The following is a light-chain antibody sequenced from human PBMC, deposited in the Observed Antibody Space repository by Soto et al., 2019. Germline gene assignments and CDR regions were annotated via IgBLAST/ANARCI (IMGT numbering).Light chain of an antibody. V-gene: IGKV3-15*01. CDR1: QSVSSD. Sequence: EIVMTQSQATLSVSPGGRPTLSCRASQSVSSDLAWYHQKPGQAPRLLIYGASTRATGIPARFSGSGSGTEFTLTINSLQSEDFAVYYCQQYNNWPRTFGQGTKVDNK. CDR3: QQYNNWPRT. J-gene: IGKJ1*01. CDR2: GAS.